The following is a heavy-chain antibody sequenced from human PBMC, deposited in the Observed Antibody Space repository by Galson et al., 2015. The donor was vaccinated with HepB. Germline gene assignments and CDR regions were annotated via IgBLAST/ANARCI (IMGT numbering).Heavy chain of an antibody. J-gene: IGHJ6*02. CDR2: ISSSSSYI. CDR3: ARPHHLWFGERIWGGGGGMDV. V-gene: IGHV3-21*01. CDR1: GFTFSSYS. Sequence: SLRLSCAASGFTFSSYSMNWVRQAPGKGLEWVSSISSSSSYIYYADSVKGRFTISRDNAKNSLYLQMNSLRAEDTAVYYCARPHHLWFGERIWGGGGGMDVWGQGTTVTVSS. D-gene: IGHD3-10*01.